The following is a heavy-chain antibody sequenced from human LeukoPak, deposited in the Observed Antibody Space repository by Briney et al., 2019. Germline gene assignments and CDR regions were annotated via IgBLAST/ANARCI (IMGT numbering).Heavy chain of an antibody. Sequence: GGSLRLSCAASGFTFSSYAMHWVRQAPGKGLEYVSAISSNGGSTYYANSVKGRFTISRDNSKNTPYLQMGSLRAEDMAVYYCARSGTMVRGVINYFDYWGQGTLVTVSS. CDR1: GFTFSSYA. J-gene: IGHJ4*02. CDR2: ISSNGGST. V-gene: IGHV3-64*01. D-gene: IGHD3-10*01. CDR3: ARSGTMVRGVINYFDY.